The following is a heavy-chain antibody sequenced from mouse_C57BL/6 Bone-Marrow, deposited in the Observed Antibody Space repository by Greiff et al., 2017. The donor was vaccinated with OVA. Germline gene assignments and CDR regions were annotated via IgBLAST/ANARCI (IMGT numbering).Heavy chain of an antibody. J-gene: IGHJ4*01. V-gene: IGHV1-76*01. CDR3: ARVRGDY. CDR2: IYPGSGNT. CDR1: GYTFTDYY. Sequence: VQLQQSGAELVRPGASVKLSCKASGYTFTDYYINWVKQRPGQGLEWIARIYPGSGNTYYNEKFKGKATLTAEKSSSTAYMQLSSLTSEDSAVYFCARVRGDYWGQGTSVTVSS.